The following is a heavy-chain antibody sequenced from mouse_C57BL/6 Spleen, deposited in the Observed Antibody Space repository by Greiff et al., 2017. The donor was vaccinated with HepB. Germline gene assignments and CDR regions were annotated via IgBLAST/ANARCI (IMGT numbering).Heavy chain of an antibody. CDR3: TRGYGYDRGYFDY. D-gene: IGHD2-2*01. V-gene: IGHV1-5*01. Sequence: VQLKQSGTVLARPGASVKMSCKTSGYTFTSYWMHWVKQRPGQGLEWIGAIYPGNSDTSYNQKFKGKAKLTAVTSASTAYMELSSLTTEDSAVYYCTRGYGYDRGYFDYWGQGTTLTVSS. CDR1: GYTFTSYW. J-gene: IGHJ2*01. CDR2: IYPGNSDT.